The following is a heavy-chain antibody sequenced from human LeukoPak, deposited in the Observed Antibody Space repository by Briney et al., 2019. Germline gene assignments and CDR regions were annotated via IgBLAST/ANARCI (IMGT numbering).Heavy chain of an antibody. CDR1: GFTFSSFA. J-gene: IGHJ4*02. V-gene: IGHV3-23*01. CDR2: ISGSGDTT. D-gene: IGHD3-22*01. Sequence: GGSLRLSCAASGFTFSSFAMNWVRQAPGKGLEWVSIISGSGDTTHYTDSVKGRFTVSRDNSKNTLYLQMNSLRAEDTAVYYCAKDTRYDSSGYYREYYFDYWGQGTLVTVSS. CDR3: AKDTRYDSSGYYREYYFDY.